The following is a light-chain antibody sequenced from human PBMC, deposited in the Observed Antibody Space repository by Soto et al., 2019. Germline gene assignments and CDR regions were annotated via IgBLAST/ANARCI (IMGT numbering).Light chain of an antibody. CDR3: QQDHSSPYS. CDR1: QSLNSNY. J-gene: IGKJ2*03. V-gene: IGKV3-20*01. Sequence: EIALTQSPGTLSLSPGERATLSCRASQSLNSNYLAWYQQKPGQAPRLLIYAESSRATGIPDRFSGSGSGTDFTLTISRLEAEDFAVYYCQQDHSSPYSFGQGTKLEIK. CDR2: AES.